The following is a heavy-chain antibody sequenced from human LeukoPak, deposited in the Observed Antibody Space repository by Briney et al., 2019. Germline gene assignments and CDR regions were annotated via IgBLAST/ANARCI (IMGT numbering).Heavy chain of an antibody. Sequence: PSETLSLTCTVSGGSISSYYWSWIRQPPGKGLEWIGYIYYSGSTNYNPSLKSRVTISVDTSKNQFSLKLSSVTAADTAVYYCARHSRLRRLGFCYFDLWGRGTLVTVSS. CDR3: ARHSRLRRLGFCYFDL. D-gene: IGHD7-27*01. V-gene: IGHV4-59*08. J-gene: IGHJ2*01. CDR2: IYYSGST. CDR1: GGSISSYY.